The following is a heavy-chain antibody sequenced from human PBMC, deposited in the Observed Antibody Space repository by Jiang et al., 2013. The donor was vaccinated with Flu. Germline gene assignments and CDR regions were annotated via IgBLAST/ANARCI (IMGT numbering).Heavy chain of an antibody. CDR2: INTGNGDP. D-gene: IGHD3-22*01. CDR3: AREGYYFDTTGSPRSHGLDV. CDR1: AYSFTSYA. V-gene: IGHV7-4-1*02. Sequence: GSELRKPGASVKVSCTASAYSFTSYALTWVRQAPGQGLEWMGWINTGNGDPTYAQAFTGRFVFSSDTSVSTAYLHISDLKAEDTAVYYCAREGYYFDTTGSPRSHGLDVWGQGTAVTVSS. J-gene: IGHJ6*02.